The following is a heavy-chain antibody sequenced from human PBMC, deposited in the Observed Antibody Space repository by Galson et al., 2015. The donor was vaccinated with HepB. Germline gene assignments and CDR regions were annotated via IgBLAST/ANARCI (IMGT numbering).Heavy chain of an antibody. J-gene: IGHJ3*02. D-gene: IGHD2-2*01. CDR2: ISYDGSNT. CDR3: ARGGTRGKHDAFDI. V-gene: IGHV3-30-3*01. CDR1: GFTFSSYA. Sequence: SLRLSCAASGFTFSSYAMHWVRQAPGKGLEWVAVISYDGSNTYYADSVKGRLTISRDNSKNTLYLQMNSLRAEDTAVYYCARGGTRGKHDAFDIWGQGTMVTVSS.